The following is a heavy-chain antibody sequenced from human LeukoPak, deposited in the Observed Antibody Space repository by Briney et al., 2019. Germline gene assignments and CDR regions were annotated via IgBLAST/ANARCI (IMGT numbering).Heavy chain of an antibody. D-gene: IGHD5-24*01. CDR1: GFTFSSYW. Sequence: PGGSLRLSCAASGFTFSSYWMHWVRQAPGKGLVWVARINDDGSSTNYAESAKGRVAMSRDNSKNTLYLQMHGLRADDTAVYYCARDFAYNCLRLDVWGQGTTVTVSS. CDR3: ARDFAYNCLRLDV. J-gene: IGHJ6*02. CDR2: INDDGSST. V-gene: IGHV3-74*01.